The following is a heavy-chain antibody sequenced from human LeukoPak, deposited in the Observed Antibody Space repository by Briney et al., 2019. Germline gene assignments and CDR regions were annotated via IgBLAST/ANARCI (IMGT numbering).Heavy chain of an antibody. CDR3: ARVRTRNNWFDP. CDR1: GYTFTGYY. Sequence: ASVKVSCKASGYTFTGYYMHWVRQAPGQGLEWMRWINPNSGGTNYAQKFQGRVTMTRDTSISTAYMELSRLRSDDTAVYYCARVRTRNNWFDPWGQGTLVTVSS. V-gene: IGHV1-2*02. J-gene: IGHJ5*02. CDR2: INPNSGGT. D-gene: IGHD1/OR15-1a*01.